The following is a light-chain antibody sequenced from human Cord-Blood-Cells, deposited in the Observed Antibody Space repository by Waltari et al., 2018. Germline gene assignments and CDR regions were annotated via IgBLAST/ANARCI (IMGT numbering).Light chain of an antibody. CDR2: WAS. V-gene: IGKV4-1*01. CDR1: QSVLYSSNNKNY. CDR3: QQYYSTPYT. J-gene: IGKJ2*01. Sequence: DIVMTQSPDCLAVSLGETATITCKSSQSVLYSSNNKNYLPWYQQKPVHPPKLLIYWASTRESGVPDRFSGSGSGTDFTLTISSLQAEDVAVYYCQQYYSTPYTFGQGTKLEIK.